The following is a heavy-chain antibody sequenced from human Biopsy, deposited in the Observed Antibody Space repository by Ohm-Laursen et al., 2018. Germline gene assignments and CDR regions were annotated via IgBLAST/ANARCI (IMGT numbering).Heavy chain of an antibody. CDR1: GVSITAYY. J-gene: IGHJ2*01. V-gene: IGHV4-59*01. CDR3: ARDRGYYSDRTVPGYFDL. CDR2: IYYTGNT. Sequence: GTLSLTCTVSGVSITAYYWSWIRQPPGKGLQWIGYIYYTGNTDYNPSLQSRVTISVDTSKNHFSLRLRSMTPADTAMYYCARDRGYYSDRTVPGYFDLWGRGTLVTVSS. D-gene: IGHD3-22*01.